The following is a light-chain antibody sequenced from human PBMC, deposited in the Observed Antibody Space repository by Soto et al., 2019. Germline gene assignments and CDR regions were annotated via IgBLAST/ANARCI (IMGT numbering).Light chain of an antibody. CDR2: DTS. J-gene: IGKJ1*01. V-gene: IGKV3-11*01. CDR1: QTVSNK. Sequence: EIVLSQPXATMSSSPEEXXXXXXXASQTVSNKLAWYQHKXGQARRVLIYDTSXRATGIAARFSGSGSATDFTLTISSLEAEDFAVYYCHQRKSWPRTFGQGTKVEIK. CDR3: HQRKSWPRT.